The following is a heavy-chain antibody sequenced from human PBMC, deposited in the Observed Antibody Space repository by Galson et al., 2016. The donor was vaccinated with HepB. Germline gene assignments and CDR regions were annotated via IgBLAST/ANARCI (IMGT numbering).Heavy chain of an antibody. V-gene: IGHV3-21*04. CDR1: GFTFSSFS. J-gene: IGHJ6*02. Sequence: SLRLSCAASGFTFSSFSMNWVRQAPGKGLDWVSSISSSSSYIYYADSVRGRFTISGDKAKNSLFLQMNSLRAEDTAAYYCAKETYYDFLSGYYSNYYYGVDAWGQGTTVTVSS. D-gene: IGHD3-3*01. CDR2: ISSSSSYI. CDR3: AKETYYDFLSGYYSNYYYGVDA.